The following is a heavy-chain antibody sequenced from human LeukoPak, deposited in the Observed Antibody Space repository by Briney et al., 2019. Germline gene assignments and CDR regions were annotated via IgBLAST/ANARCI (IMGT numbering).Heavy chain of an antibody. J-gene: IGHJ6*02. CDR3: ARKKRVDTDSIMVYYYYAMDV. CDR2: IWYDGSNK. V-gene: IGHV3-33*08. CDR1: GFSFSDYY. D-gene: IGHD5-18*01. Sequence: RGSLRLSCVVSGFSFSDYYMNWIRQAPGKGLEWVAVIWYDGSNKYYADSVKGRFTISRDNSKKTLYLQMNNLRAEDTAVYYCARKKRVDTDSIMVYYYYAMDVWGQGTTVTVSS.